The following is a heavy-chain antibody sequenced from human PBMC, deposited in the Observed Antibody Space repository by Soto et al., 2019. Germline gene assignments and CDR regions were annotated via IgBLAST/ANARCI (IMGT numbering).Heavy chain of an antibody. D-gene: IGHD6-13*01. Sequence: GGSLRLSCAASGFTFSSYWMSWVRQAPGKGLEWVANIKQDGSEKYYADSVKGRFTISRDNSKKTLYLQMNSLRAEDTAVYYCARDKGVYSSSWYPYWGQGTLVTVSS. CDR2: IKQDGSEK. CDR3: ARDKGVYSSSWYPY. J-gene: IGHJ4*02. V-gene: IGHV3-7*01. CDR1: GFTFSSYW.